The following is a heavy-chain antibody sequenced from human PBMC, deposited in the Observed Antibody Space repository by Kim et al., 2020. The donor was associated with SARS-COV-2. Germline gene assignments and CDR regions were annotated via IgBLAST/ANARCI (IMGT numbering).Heavy chain of an antibody. CDR2: ISGSGGST. V-gene: IGHV3-23*01. D-gene: IGHD3-22*01. Sequence: GGSLRLSCAASGFTFSSYAMSWVRQAPGKGLEWVSAISGSGGSTYYADSVKGRFTISRDNSKNTLYLQMNSLRAEDTAVYYCAKVNPFYDSSGYYYYYYGMDVWGQGTTVTVSS. CDR3: AKVNPFYDSSGYYYYYYGMDV. CDR1: GFTFSSYA. J-gene: IGHJ6*02.